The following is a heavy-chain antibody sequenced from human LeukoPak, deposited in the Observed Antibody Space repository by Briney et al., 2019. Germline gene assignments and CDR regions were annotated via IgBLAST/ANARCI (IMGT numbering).Heavy chain of an antibody. CDR1: GFTFTAYW. D-gene: IGHD3-22*01. V-gene: IGHV3-74*01. Sequence: GGSLRLSCAASGFTFTAYWMHWVRQTPGKGLVWVARTNRDDSITDYADSVKGRFTNSRDNAKNTLYLQMNSLSAEDSAVYYCARSHNYYDNSGYLYWGQGTLVTVSS. CDR3: ARSHNYYDNSGYLY. J-gene: IGHJ4*02. CDR2: TNRDDSIT.